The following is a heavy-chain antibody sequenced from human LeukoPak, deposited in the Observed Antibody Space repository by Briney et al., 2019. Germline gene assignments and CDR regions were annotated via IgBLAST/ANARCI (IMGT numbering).Heavy chain of an antibody. CDR1: GFTFSSYS. J-gene: IGHJ4*02. Sequence: SGGSLRLSCAASGFTFSSYSMNWVRQAPGKGLEWVSAISSSSSYIYYADLVKGRFTISRDNARNSLYLQMNSLRAEDTAMYYCAREGATAAPYWGQGTLVTVSS. V-gene: IGHV3-21*01. CDR2: ISSSSSYI. CDR3: AREGATAAPY. D-gene: IGHD5-18*01.